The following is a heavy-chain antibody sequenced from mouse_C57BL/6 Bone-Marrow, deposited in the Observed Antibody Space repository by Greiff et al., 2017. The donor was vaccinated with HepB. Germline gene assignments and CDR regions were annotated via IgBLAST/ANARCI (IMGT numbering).Heavy chain of an antibody. D-gene: IGHD1-1*01. Sequence: QVQLKQPGAELVKPGASVKLSCKASGYTFTSYWMHWVKQRPGQGLEWIGMIHPNSGSTNYNEKFKSKATLTVDKSSSTAYMQLSSLTSEDSAVYYCARGGDITTVVDYWGQGTTLTVSS. CDR3: ARGGDITTVVDY. V-gene: IGHV1-64*01. J-gene: IGHJ2*01. CDR2: IHPNSGST. CDR1: GYTFTSYW.